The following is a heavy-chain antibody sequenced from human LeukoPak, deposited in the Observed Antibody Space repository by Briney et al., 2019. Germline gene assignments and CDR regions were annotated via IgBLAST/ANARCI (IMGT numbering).Heavy chain of an antibody. CDR2: ISYDGTNK. Sequence: GGSLRLSCAASGFTFSSYLMSWVRQAPGKGLEWVAVISYDGTNKYYADSVKGRFTISRDNFNNTLYLQMNSMRAEDTAVYYCARGCPYDYYDSSGYYEGMDVWGQGTTVTVSS. D-gene: IGHD3-22*01. CDR3: ARGCPYDYYDSSGYYEGMDV. V-gene: IGHV3-30*07. J-gene: IGHJ6*02. CDR1: GFTFSSYL.